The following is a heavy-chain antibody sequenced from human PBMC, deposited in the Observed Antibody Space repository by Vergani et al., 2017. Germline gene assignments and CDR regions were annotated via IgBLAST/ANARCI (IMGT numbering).Heavy chain of an antibody. CDR2: IYYSWST. CDR1: GGSISSGGYY. J-gene: IGHJ4*02. Sequence: QVQLQESGPGLVKPSQTLSLTCPVSGGSISSGGYYWSWIRQHPGKGLEWIGYIYYSWSTYYNPSLKSRVTISVDTSKNQFSLKLSSVTAADTAVYYCARGDKLAVADDYWGQGTLVTVSS. D-gene: IGHD6-19*01. CDR3: ARGDKLAVADDY. V-gene: IGHV4-31*03.